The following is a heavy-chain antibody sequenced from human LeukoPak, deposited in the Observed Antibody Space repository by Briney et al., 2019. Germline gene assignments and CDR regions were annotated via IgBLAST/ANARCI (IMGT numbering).Heavy chain of an antibody. Sequence: ASVKVSCKASGYIFTGYYIHWVRQAPGQGLECMEWINPNSGGTNYAQKFQGRVTMTRDTSISTAYMELSRLRSDDTAVYYCARRDSSSWYRYYFDYWGQGTLVTVSS. V-gene: IGHV1-2*02. CDR2: INPNSGGT. J-gene: IGHJ4*02. D-gene: IGHD6-13*01. CDR3: ARRDSSSWYRYYFDY. CDR1: GYIFTGYY.